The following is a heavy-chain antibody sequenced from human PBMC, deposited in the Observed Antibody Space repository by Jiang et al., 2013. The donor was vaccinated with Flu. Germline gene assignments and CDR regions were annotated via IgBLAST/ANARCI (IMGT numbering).Heavy chain of an antibody. CDR1: GGSFSGYY. CDR3: ARSTINFWSGYYQF. Sequence: LLKPSETLSLTCAVYGGSFSGYYWSWIRQPPGKGLEWIGEINHSGSTNYNPSLKSRVTISVDTSKNQFSLKLSSVTAADTAVYYCARSTINFWSGYYQFWGQGTLVTVSS. J-gene: IGHJ4*02. D-gene: IGHD3-3*01. V-gene: IGHV4-34*01. CDR2: INHSGST.